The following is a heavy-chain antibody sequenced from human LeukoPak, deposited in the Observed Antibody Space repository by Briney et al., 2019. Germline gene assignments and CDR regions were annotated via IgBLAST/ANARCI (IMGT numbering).Heavy chain of an antibody. CDR2: INGDGSEK. CDR1: GFTFSRYW. J-gene: IGHJ4*02. CDR3: ARKYSGYDYGY. D-gene: IGHD5-12*01. V-gene: IGHV3-7*04. Sequence: PGGSLRLSCAASGFTFSRYWMRWVRQAPGKGLEWVASINGDGSEKYYVDSVKGRFTISRDNAKNSLYLQMNSLRVEDTAVYYCARKYSGYDYGYWGQGTLVTVSS.